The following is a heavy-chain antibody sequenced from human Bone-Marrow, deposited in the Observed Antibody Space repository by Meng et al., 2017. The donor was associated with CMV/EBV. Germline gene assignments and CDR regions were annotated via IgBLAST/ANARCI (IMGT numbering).Heavy chain of an antibody. CDR2: ISYDGSKK. V-gene: IGHV3-30*04. CDR3: ARDGPKITIFGVVTYGMDV. J-gene: IGHJ6*01. D-gene: IGHD3-3*01. CDR1: GFTFSSYA. Sequence: GESLKISCAASGFTFSSYAMHWVRQALGKGLEWVAVISYDGSKKYYVDSVKGRFTISRDNAKNSLYLQMNSLRAEDTAVYYCARDGPKITIFGVVTYGMDVWGQGTTVTVSS.